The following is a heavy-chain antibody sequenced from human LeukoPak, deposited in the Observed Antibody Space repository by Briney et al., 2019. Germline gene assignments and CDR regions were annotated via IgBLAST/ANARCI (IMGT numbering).Heavy chain of an antibody. CDR2: IRYDGSNK. V-gene: IGHV3-30*02. Sequence: GGSLRLSCAASGFTFSSYGMHWVRQAPGKGLEWVAFIRYDGSNKYYADSVKGRFTISRDNSKNTLYLQMNSLRAEDTAVYYCAKGADSGSYWYFDLWGRGTLVTVSS. CDR1: GFTFSSYG. J-gene: IGHJ2*01. CDR3: AKGADSGSYWYFDL. D-gene: IGHD1-26*01.